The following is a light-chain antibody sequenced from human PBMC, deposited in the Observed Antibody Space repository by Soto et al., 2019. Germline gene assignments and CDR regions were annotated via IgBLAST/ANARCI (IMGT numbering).Light chain of an antibody. V-gene: IGLV1-44*01. CDR2: GNN. CDR1: SSNIGANT. Sequence: QSVLTQPPSASGTPGQRVTISCSGSSSNIGANTVTWYQQLPGTAPKLLIFGNNHRPSGVPDRFSGSKSGTSGSLAISGLQYEDEADYYCATWDDSMNGYVLGAGTKVTVL. CDR3: ATWDDSMNGYV. J-gene: IGLJ1*01.